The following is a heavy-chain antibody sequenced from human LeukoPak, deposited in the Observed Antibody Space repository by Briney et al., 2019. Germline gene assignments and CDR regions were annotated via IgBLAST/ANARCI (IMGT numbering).Heavy chain of an antibody. Sequence: SETLSLTCTVSGGSISSYYWSWIRQPPGKGLEWVGYIYYSGSTNYNPSLKSRVTISVATSKSQFSMKLSSVTAADTAVYYCARDSGYALAYGMDVWGQGTTVTVSS. D-gene: IGHD5-12*01. J-gene: IGHJ6*02. V-gene: IGHV4-59*08. CDR3: ARDSGYALAYGMDV. CDR2: IYYSGST. CDR1: GGSISSYY.